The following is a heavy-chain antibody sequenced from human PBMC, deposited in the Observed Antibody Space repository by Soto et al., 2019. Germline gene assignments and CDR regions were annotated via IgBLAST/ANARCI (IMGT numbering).Heavy chain of an antibody. CDR1: GFTFSSYA. CDR3: ARDLGTPYCSGGSCSPSYYYGMDV. Sequence: PGGSLRLSCAASGFTFSSYAMHWVRQAPGKGLEWVAVISYDGSNKYYADSVKGRFTISRDNSKNTLYLQMNSLRAEDTAVYYCARDLGTPYCSGGSCSPSYYYGMDVWGQGTTVTVSS. J-gene: IGHJ6*02. CDR2: ISYDGSNK. V-gene: IGHV3-30-3*01. D-gene: IGHD2-15*01.